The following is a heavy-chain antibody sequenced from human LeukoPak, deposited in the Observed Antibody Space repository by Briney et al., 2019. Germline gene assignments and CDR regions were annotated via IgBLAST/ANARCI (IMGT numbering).Heavy chain of an antibody. J-gene: IGHJ4*02. CDR3: VKDRTREGNRLFEH. CDR1: GFTFSRYW. Sequence: GGSLRLSCAVSGFTFSRYWMHWVRQAPGKGLVWVSRINTDGTSTNYADSVKGRSTISRDNAKNTLYLQMNSLRDEDTAVYYCVKDRTREGNRLFEHWGQGTLVTVSS. V-gene: IGHV3-74*01. D-gene: IGHD1-1*01. CDR2: INTDGTST.